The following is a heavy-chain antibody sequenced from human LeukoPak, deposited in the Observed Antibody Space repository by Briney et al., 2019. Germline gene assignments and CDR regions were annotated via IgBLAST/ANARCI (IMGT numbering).Heavy chain of an antibody. CDR1: GFTFSSYW. D-gene: IGHD3-3*01. Sequence: GGSLRLSCAASGFTFSSYWMSWVRQAPGKGLEWVANIKQDGSEKYYVDSVKGRFTISRDNAKNSLYLQMNSLRAEDTAVYYCARSPSFWSGYYPSYYFDSRGQGTLVTVSS. CDR3: ARSPSFWSGYYPSYYFDS. V-gene: IGHV3-7*01. CDR2: IKQDGSEK. J-gene: IGHJ4*02.